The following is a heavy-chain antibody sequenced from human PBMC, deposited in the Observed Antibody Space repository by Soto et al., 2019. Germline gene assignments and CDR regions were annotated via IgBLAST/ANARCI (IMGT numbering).Heavy chain of an antibody. Sequence: QVQLQQWGAGLLKPSETLSLTCAVYGGSFSGYYWSWIRQPPGKGLEWIGEVNHSGSTNYNPSLKSRVTISVDTSKNQFSLKLSSLTAADTAVYYCARRRAETNLDYWGQGTLVTVSS. J-gene: IGHJ4*02. CDR2: VNHSGST. CDR3: ARRRAETNLDY. V-gene: IGHV4-34*01. CDR1: GGSFSGYY.